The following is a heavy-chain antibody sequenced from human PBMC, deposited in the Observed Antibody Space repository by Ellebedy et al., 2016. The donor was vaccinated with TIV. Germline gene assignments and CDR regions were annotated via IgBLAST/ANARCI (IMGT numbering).Heavy chain of an antibody. Sequence: GESLKISCAPSGFTFSGSAMHWVRQASGKGLEWVGRIRSKANNYVTAYAASVKGRFTISRDDSKNTAYLQMNSLKTEDTAVYYCMHLVVVAATGYWGQGTLVTVSS. CDR3: MHLVVVAATGY. V-gene: IGHV3-73*01. D-gene: IGHD2-21*02. J-gene: IGHJ4*02. CDR1: GFTFSGSA. CDR2: IRSKANNYVT.